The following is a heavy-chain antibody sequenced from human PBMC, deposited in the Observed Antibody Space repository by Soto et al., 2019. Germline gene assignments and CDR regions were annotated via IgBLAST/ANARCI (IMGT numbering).Heavy chain of an antibody. CDR2: IIPIFGTA. D-gene: IGHD1-26*01. V-gene: IGHV1-69*06. CDR3: ARDLGGFFAY. Sequence: LLKRSWKTAGWAISIYASGWVRQAPGQGLEWMGGIIPIFGTANYAQKFQGRVTITADKSTSTAYMELSSLRSEDTAVYYCARDLGGFFAYLGKRTLVTV. J-gene: IGHJ4*02. CDR1: GWAISIYA.